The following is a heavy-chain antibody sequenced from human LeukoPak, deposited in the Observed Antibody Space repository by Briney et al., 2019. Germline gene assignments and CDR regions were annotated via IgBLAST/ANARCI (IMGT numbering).Heavy chain of an antibody. CDR3: ARAGVVVPAAIMRGPPGYYYMDV. Sequence: GASVKVSCKASGYTFTGYYMHWVRQAPGQGLEWMGWINPNSGGTNYAQKFQGRVTMTRDTSISTAYMELSRLRSDDTAVYYCARAGVVVPAAIMRGPPGYYYMDVWGKGTTVTVSS. CDR2: INPNSGGT. CDR1: GYTFTGYY. V-gene: IGHV1-2*02. J-gene: IGHJ6*03. D-gene: IGHD2-2*02.